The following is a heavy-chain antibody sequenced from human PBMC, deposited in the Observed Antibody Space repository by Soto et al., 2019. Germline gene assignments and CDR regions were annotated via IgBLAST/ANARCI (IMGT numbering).Heavy chain of an antibody. CDR1: GITFSNYW. V-gene: IGHV3-7*01. CDR2: IKQDGSEK. D-gene: IGHD3-3*01. J-gene: IGHJ3*02. Sequence: EVHLVESGGGLVQPGGSLRLSCAASGITFSNYWMTWVRQAPGKGLEWVANIKQDGSEKYYVDSVKGRFTISRDNAKNSLYLQMNSLRAEDTAVYYCARDQYDSSDPFDIWGQGTMVTVSS. CDR3: ARDQYDSSDPFDI.